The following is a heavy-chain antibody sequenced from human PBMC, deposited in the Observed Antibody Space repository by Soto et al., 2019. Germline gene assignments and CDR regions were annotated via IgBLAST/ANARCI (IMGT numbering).Heavy chain of an antibody. CDR1: GFTFTTHA. D-gene: IGHD3-22*01. CDR2: LSASGGST. Sequence: GGSLTLSCAASGFTFTTHAMSWVRQAPGKGLEWVSVLSASGGSTYYADSVRGRFTISRDNTKNTLFLQMNNLRAACTAIYYCAKHYSDNNCLDLWGQGTLVTVSS. J-gene: IGHJ5*02. CDR3: AKHYSDNNCLDL. V-gene: IGHV3-23*01.